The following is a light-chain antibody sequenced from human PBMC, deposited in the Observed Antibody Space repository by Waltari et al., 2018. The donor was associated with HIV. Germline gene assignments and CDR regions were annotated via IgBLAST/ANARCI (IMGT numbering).Light chain of an antibody. CDR1: LTIVNY. CDR2: DAS. J-gene: IGKJ4*01. V-gene: IGKV3-11*01. Sequence: EIALTQSPVYLSLSPGDRATLSCRANLTIVNYLGWYQQKPGQGPSLLIYDASKRVTGVPVRFSGSGSGTDFSLIINNIQPEDSAVYYCQQRHSWPLSFGGGTKVEI. CDR3: QQRHSWPLS.